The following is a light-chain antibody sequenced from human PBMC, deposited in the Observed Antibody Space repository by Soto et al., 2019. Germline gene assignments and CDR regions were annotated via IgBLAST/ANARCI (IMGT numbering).Light chain of an antibody. J-gene: IGLJ1*01. CDR3: AAWDDSLNGLYV. CDR2: SNN. CDR1: SSNVGSRS. Sequence: QSVLTQPPSASGTPGQSVTISCSGSSSNVGSRSVNWYQQLPGTAPKLLIYSNNQRPSGVPDRFSGSKSGTSASLAISGLHSEDEAEYFCAAWDDSLNGLYVFGTGTKVTVL. V-gene: IGLV1-44*01.